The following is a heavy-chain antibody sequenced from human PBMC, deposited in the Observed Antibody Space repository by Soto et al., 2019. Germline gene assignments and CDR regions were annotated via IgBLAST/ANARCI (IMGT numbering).Heavy chain of an antibody. V-gene: IGHV3-30*18. D-gene: IGHD5-12*01. Sequence: LRLSCAASGFTFSSYGMHWVRQAPGKGLEWVAVISYDGSNKYYADSVKGRFTISRDNSKNTLYLQMNSLRAEDTAVYYCAKVTGDSGYELLDYWGQGTLVTVSS. CDR2: ISYDGSNK. CDR3: AKVTGDSGYELLDY. J-gene: IGHJ4*02. CDR1: GFTFSSYG.